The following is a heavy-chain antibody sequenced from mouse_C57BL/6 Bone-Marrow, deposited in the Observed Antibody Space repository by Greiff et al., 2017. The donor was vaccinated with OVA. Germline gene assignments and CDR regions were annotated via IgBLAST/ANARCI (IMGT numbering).Heavy chain of an antibody. CDR3: AKHEGIYYDYAWFAY. J-gene: IGHJ3*01. CDR2: FYPGGGSI. Sequence: VQLQESGAELVKPGASVKLSCKASGYTFTEYTIHWVKQRSGQGLEWIGWFYPGGGSIKYNEKFKDKATLTADKSSSTVYMELSRLRSDDSAVYFCAKHEGIYYDYAWFAYWGQGTLVTVSA. D-gene: IGHD2-4*01. CDR1: GYTFTEYT. V-gene: IGHV1-62-2*01.